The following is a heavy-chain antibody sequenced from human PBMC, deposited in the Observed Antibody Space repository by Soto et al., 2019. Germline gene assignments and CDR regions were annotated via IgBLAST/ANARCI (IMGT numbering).Heavy chain of an antibody. V-gene: IGHV3-74*01. D-gene: IGHD2-2*01. Sequence: GGALRLSCAASGFTFSKSWMHWVRQVSGQGLEWGSRINADGTSTSYADSVKGRFTISRDNAKNTLDLHGNSLRAEDTAVYYCVKVLARGVGVPRFYFDSWGQGALVTVSS. J-gene: IGHJ4*02. CDR1: GFTFSKSW. CDR2: INADGTST. CDR3: VKVLARGVGVPRFYFDS.